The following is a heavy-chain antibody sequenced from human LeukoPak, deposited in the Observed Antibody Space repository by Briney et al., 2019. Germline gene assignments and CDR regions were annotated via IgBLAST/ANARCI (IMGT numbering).Heavy chain of an antibody. V-gene: IGHV1-2*02. CDR2: INPNSGGT. CDR1: GYTFTGYY. Sequence: GASVKVSCKASGYTFTGYYMHWVRQAPGQGLEWMGWINPNSGGTNYAQKFQGRVTMTRDTSISTAYMELSRLRSDDTAVYYCAREDCSGGSCYSGDTYYYYYGMDVWGQGTTVTVSS. D-gene: IGHD2-15*01. CDR3: AREDCSGGSCYSGDTYYYYYGMDV. J-gene: IGHJ6*02.